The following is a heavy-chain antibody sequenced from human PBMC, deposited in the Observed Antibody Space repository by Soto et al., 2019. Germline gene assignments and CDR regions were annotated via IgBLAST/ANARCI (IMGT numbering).Heavy chain of an antibody. CDR2: IYYSGST. J-gene: IGHJ5*02. CDR3: ARKSSSQSWFDP. Sequence: QVQLQESGPGLVKPSDTLSLICSVSGYSISTSYWWGWIRQPPGKGLEWIGYIYYSGSTHYNPSLKSRVTMSVDTSKNQFSLKVTSVTAVDTSVYYCARKSSSQSWFDPWGQGILVTVSS. CDR1: GYSISTSYW. V-gene: IGHV4-28*01.